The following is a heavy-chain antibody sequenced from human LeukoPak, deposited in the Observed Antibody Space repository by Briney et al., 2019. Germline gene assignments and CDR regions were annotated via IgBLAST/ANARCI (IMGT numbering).Heavy chain of an antibody. Sequence: PSQTLSLTCTVSGGSISSGDYYWSWIRQPPGKGLEWLGYTYYSGSTYYNPPLRSRVTVPVDTSKDQFSLKHSSPTAADHAGDYRVRGPGSDSSGRRFDPWGQGTLVTVSS. CDR3: VRGPGSDSSGRRFDP. CDR2: TYYSGST. CDR1: GGSISSGDYY. J-gene: IGHJ5*02. V-gene: IGHV4-30-4*08. D-gene: IGHD3-22*01.